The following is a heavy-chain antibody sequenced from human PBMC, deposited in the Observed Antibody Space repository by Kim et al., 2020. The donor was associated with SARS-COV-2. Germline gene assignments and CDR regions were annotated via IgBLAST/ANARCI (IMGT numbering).Heavy chain of an antibody. Sequence: GGSLRLSCAASGFTFSSYSMNWVRQAPGKGLEWASSISRSGSFISYADSVKGRFTISRDNANNSLYLQMNSLRAEDTAVYYCAREYNWNQYFFDYWGQGSLVTVSS. CDR3: AREYNWNQYFFDY. CDR1: GFTFSSYS. CDR2: ISRSGSFI. D-gene: IGHD1-20*01. V-gene: IGHV3-21*01. J-gene: IGHJ4*02.